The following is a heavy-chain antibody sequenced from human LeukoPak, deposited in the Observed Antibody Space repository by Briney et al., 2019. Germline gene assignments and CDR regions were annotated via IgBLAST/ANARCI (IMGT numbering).Heavy chain of an antibody. J-gene: IGHJ5*02. CDR3: ARGGASAAARRFDP. D-gene: IGHD6-13*01. Sequence: ASVMVSYKTSGYTFTSYDINWVRQATGQGLEWMGWMNPNSGNTGYAQKFQGRVTITSSTSTSTSFLELGNLRSEDTAVYYCARGGASAAARRFDPWGQGTLVTVSS. CDR1: GYTFTSYD. CDR2: MNPNSGNT. V-gene: IGHV1-8*01.